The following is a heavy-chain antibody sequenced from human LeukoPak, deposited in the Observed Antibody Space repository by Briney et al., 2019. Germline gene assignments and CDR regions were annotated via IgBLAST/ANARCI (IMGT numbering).Heavy chain of an antibody. D-gene: IGHD3-10*01. Sequence: ASATVSCKASGYPFSNYDINWVRQAPGQGLEWTGWMNPKSGNTGYGQKFQGRVTMTRVTSITTAYMELRSLRSDDTAVYYCTKASLAFGTKYFDPWGQGTLVTVSS. V-gene: IGHV1-8*01. CDR2: MNPKSGNT. CDR3: TKASLAFGTKYFDP. J-gene: IGHJ5*02. CDR1: GYPFSNYD.